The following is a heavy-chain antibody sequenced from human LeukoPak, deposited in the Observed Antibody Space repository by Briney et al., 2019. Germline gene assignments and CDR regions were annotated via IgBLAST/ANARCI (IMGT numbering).Heavy chain of an antibody. CDR1: GGTFSIYG. V-gene: IGHV1-69*04. CDR3: ARVNGDYFDY. D-gene: IGHD4-17*01. Sequence: SVKVSCKVSGGTFSIYGISWVRRAPGQGLEWMGRIIPFLGVTNYAQKFQGRVTTTADKSTSTAYMELSSLRPEDTAVYYCARVNGDYFDYSGQGTLVTVSS. J-gene: IGHJ4*02. CDR2: IIPFLGVT.